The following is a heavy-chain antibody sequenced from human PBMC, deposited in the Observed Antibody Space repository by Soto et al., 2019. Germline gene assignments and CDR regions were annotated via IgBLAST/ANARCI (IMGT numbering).Heavy chain of an antibody. CDR3: ARDYYDILTDGVGMDV. D-gene: IGHD3-9*01. Sequence: SETLSLTCTVSGGYISSYYVSWIRQPPGKGLEWIGYIYYSGSTNYNPSLKSRVTISVDTSKNQFSLKLSSVTAADTAVYYCARDYYDILTDGVGMDVWGQGTTVTVSS. CDR2: IYYSGST. J-gene: IGHJ6*02. CDR1: GGYISSYY. V-gene: IGHV4-59*01.